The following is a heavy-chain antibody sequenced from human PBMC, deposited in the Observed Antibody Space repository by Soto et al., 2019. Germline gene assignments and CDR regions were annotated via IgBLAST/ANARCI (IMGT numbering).Heavy chain of an antibody. V-gene: IGHV1-8*01. CDR3: ARGITGTSLEYYYYYMDA. J-gene: IGHJ6*03. CDR1: GYTFTSYD. D-gene: IGHD1-7*01. CDR2: MNPNSGNT. Sequence: GASVKVSCKASGYTFTSYDINWVRQATGQGLEWMGWMNPNSGNTGYAQKFQGRVTMTRNTSISTAYMELSSLRSEDTAVYYCARGITGTSLEYYYYYMDAWGKGTTVTVSS.